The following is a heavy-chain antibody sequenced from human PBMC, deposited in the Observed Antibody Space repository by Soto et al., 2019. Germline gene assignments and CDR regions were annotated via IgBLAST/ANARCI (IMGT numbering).Heavy chain of an antibody. CDR3: AKGGRFGELLPTSFDY. V-gene: IGHV3-23*01. CDR1: GFTFSSYA. D-gene: IGHD3-10*01. CDR2: ISGSGGNT. Sequence: PGGSLRLSCAASGFTFSSYAMSWVRQAPGKGLEWVSAISGSGGNTYYADSVKGRFTISRDNSKNTLYLQMNSLRAEDTAVYYCAKGGRFGELLPTSFDYWGQGTLVTVSS. J-gene: IGHJ4*02.